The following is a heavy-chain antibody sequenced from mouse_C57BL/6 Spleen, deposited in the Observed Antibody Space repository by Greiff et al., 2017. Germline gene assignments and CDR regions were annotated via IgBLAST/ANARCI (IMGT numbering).Heavy chain of an antibody. CDR2: IYPGDGDT. CDR1: GYAFRSYW. J-gene: IGHJ4*01. CDR3: ARTVFYAMDY. V-gene: IGHV1-80*01. Sequence: QVQLQQSGAELVQPGASVKISCKASGYAFRSYWMNWVKQRPGKGLEWIGQIYPGDGDTNYNGKFKGTATLTADKSYSTAYMQLSSLTSEDSAVYFCARTVFYAMDYWGQGTSVTVSS.